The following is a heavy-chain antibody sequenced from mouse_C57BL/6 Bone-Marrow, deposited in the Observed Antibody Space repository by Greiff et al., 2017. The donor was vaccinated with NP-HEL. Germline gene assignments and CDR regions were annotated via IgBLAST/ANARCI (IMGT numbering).Heavy chain of an antibody. D-gene: IGHD1-1*01. CDR2: IDPSDSYT. V-gene: IGHV1-59*01. J-gene: IGHJ4*01. CDR3: ARGTTLVARAMDY. Sequence: QVQLQQPGAELVRPGTSVKLSCKASGYTFTSYWMHWVKQRPGQGLEWIGVIDPSDSYTNYNQKFKGKATLTVDTSSSTAYMQLSSLTSEDSAVYYCARGTTLVARAMDYWGQGTSVTVSS. CDR1: GYTFTSYW.